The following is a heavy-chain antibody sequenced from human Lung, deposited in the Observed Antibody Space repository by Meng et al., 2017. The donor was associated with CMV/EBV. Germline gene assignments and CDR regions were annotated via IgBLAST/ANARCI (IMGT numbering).Heavy chain of an antibody. J-gene: IGHJ6*02. CDR3: ARDPSGSYTYYYGMDI. V-gene: IGHV3-30-3*01. Sequence: SLKISXAVSGVTFSDYGMHWVRQAPGKGLEWVTMISYDGTSKFYADSVKGRFTVSRDNSRNTLYLHMNSLRGDDTAVYYCARDPSGSYTYYYGMDIWGQGTXVTVSS. CDR1: GVTFSDYG. D-gene: IGHD1-26*01. CDR2: ISYDGTSK.